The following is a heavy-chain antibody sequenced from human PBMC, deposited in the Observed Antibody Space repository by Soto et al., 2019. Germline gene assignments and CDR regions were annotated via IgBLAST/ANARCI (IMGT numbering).Heavy chain of an antibody. CDR3: ASYGYSYAIDY. Sequence: SETLSLTCTVSGGSISSYYWSWIRQPPGKGLEWIGYIYYSGSTNYNPSLKSRVTISVDTSKNQFSLKLSSVTAADTAVYYCASYGYSYAIDYWGQGTLVTVSS. V-gene: IGHV4-59*08. CDR2: IYYSGST. J-gene: IGHJ4*02. D-gene: IGHD5-18*01. CDR1: GGSISSYY.